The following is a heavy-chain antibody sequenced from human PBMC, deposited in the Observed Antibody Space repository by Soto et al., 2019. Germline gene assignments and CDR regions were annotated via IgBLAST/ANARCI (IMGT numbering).Heavy chain of an antibody. CDR1: GGSFKSGSYS. J-gene: IGHJ3*02. CDR2: VYHTGRT. D-gene: IGHD3-22*01. Sequence: LSLTCTVSGGSFKSGSYSWSWIRQPPGKGLEWIGYVYHTGRTSYNPSLKSRVSISMDTSKNQFSLNLDSVTAADTAVYYCARNIHDSSGYYYVLAFDIWGQGTMVTVSS. V-gene: IGHV4-61*01. CDR3: ARNIHDSSGYYYVLAFDI.